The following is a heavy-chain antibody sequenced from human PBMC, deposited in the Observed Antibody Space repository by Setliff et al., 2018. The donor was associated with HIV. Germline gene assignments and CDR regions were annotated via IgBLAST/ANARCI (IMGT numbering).Heavy chain of an antibody. CDR1: GDSFSTTSHS. CDR2: VYSRGNT. CDR3: ARGRLMGSSVLFFDF. D-gene: IGHD2-21*01. Sequence: SETLSLTCDVSGDSFSTTSHSWAWLRQPAGRGLEWIGHVYSRGNTDYNPSLASRVSILMSTSEIQFSLTLNSVTAADTAKYYCARGRLMGSSVLFFDFWGQGILVTVSS. J-gene: IGHJ4*02. V-gene: IGHV4-61*09.